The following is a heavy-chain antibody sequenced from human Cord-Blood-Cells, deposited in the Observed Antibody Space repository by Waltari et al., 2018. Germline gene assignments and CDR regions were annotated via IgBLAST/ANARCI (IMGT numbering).Heavy chain of an antibody. CDR3: ATAHNPYGDYSFDYYYYGMDV. Sequence: EVQLVASGGGLVQPGGSLRPSCAASGFTFSSYEMNWVRQAPGKGLEWVSYISSSGSTIYYADSVKGRFTISRDNAKNSLYLQMNSLRAEDTAVYYCATAHNPYGDYSFDYYYYGMDVWGQGTTVTVSS. J-gene: IGHJ6*02. CDR2: ISSSGSTI. CDR1: GFTFSSYE. D-gene: IGHD4-17*01. V-gene: IGHV3-48*03.